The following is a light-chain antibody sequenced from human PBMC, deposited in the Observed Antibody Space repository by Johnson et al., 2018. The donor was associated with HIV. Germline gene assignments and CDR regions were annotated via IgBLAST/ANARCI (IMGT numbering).Light chain of an antibody. CDR3: GQWDTSLGAQYV. V-gene: IGLV1-51*01. CDR2: DTN. J-gene: IGLJ1*01. CDR1: SSNIGNNY. Sequence: QSVLTQPPSVSAAPGQKVTISCSGSSSNIGNNYVSWYQQLPGTAPKLLIYDTNNRPPGIPARFSDSQSGTSTTLAITGLPTGDEADYYGGQWDTSLGAQYVFGSGTKVTVL.